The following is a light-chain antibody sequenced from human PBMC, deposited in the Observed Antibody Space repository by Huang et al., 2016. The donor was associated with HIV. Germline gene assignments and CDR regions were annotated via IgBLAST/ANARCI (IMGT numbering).Light chain of an antibody. CDR3: QQYDSSQGIT. Sequence: EIVLTQSPGTLSLSPGESATLSCRASQSVSNTYLAWYQQNPGQAPRLLIFGASSRATDIPDRVIGSGSGTEFTLTISRREPEDFAVYYCQQYDSSQGITFGQGTRLEIK. CDR2: GAS. J-gene: IGKJ5*01. CDR1: QSVSNTY. V-gene: IGKV3-20*01.